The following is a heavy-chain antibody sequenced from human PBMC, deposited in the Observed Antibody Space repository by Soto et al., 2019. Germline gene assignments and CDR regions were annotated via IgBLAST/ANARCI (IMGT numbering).Heavy chain of an antibody. D-gene: IGHD3-10*02. CDR2: ISSSSSYI. Sequence: GKGLEWISSISSSSSYIYYAASVKGRFTISRDNAKNSLYLQMNSLRAEDTAVFFFQAEDGIRDVRSVSAFLLNRSSDL. CDR3: QAEDGIRDVRSVSAFLLNRSSDL. V-gene: IGHV3-21*01. J-gene: IGHJ2*01.